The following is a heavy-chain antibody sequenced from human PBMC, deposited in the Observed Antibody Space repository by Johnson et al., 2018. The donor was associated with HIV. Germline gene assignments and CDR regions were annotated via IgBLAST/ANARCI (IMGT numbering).Heavy chain of an antibody. CDR1: GFNFDDYG. D-gene: IGHD1-26*01. J-gene: IGHJ3*02. CDR3: ASEEWELLGDAFDI. V-gene: IGHV3-20*04. CDR2: ISWNSGSI. Sequence: MLLVESGGGVVRPGGSLRLSCAASGFNFDDYGMSWVRQAPGKGLEWVSSISWNSGSIGYADSVKGRFTISRDNSKNTLYLQMNSLRAEDTAVYYCASEEWELLGDAFDIWGQGTMVTVSS.